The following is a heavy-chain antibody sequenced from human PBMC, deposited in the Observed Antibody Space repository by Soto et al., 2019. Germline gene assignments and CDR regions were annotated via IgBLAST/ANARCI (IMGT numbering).Heavy chain of an antibody. J-gene: IGHJ5*02. D-gene: IGHD3-10*01. CDR1: GYTFTRYT. Sequence: ASVKVSCKASGYTFTRYTMNWVRQAPGQRLEWMGWINPDNGNTKSSQKFQDRVIITRDTSASTAYMDLSSLRSEDTAAYYCARLPRLWFGEAISWFDPWGQGTLVTVSS. CDR3: ARLPRLWFGEAISWFDP. V-gene: IGHV1-3*01. CDR2: INPDNGNT.